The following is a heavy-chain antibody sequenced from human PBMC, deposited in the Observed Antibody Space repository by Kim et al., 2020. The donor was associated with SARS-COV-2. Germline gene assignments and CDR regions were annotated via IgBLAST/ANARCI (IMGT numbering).Heavy chain of an antibody. D-gene: IGHD2-2*01. CDR3: ARARGYCSSTSCSNKKGYFDY. J-gene: IGHJ4*02. V-gene: IGHV1-2*06. Sequence: ASVKVSCKASGYTFTGYYMHWVRQAPGQGLEWMGRINPNSGGTNYAQKFQGRVTMTRDTSISTAYMELSRLRSDDTAVYYCARARGYCSSTSCSNKKGYFDYWGQGTLVTVSS. CDR1: GYTFTGYY. CDR2: INPNSGGT.